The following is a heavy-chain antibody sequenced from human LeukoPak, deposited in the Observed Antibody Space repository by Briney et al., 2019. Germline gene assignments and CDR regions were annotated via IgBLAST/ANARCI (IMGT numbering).Heavy chain of an antibody. CDR2: IYYSGST. J-gene: IGHJ4*02. CDR3: ARGSYEYSSSEFDY. V-gene: IGHV4-59*01. Sequence: SETLSLTCTVSGGPISSYYWSWIRQPPGKGLEWIGYIYYSGSTNYNPSLKSRVTISVDTSKNQFSLKLSSVTAADTAVYYCARGSYEYSSSEFDYWGQGTLVTVSS. CDR1: GGPISSYY. D-gene: IGHD6-6*01.